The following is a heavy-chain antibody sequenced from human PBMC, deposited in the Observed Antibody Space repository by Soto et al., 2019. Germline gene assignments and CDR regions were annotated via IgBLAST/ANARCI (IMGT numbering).Heavy chain of an antibody. CDR1: GGSISSNSYY. CDR3: ARHLSGYGYLYFEY. J-gene: IGHJ4*02. D-gene: IGHD5-18*01. Sequence: QLQLQESGPGLVKPSETQSLTCTVSGGSISSNSYYWAWIRQPPGKGLEWIGSGYHGGNTYYNPSHKSRVTISVDTSPNQSSLTMNSVTAADTAVYYCARHLSGYGYLYFEYWGQGILVTVSS. CDR2: GYHGGNT. V-gene: IGHV4-39*01.